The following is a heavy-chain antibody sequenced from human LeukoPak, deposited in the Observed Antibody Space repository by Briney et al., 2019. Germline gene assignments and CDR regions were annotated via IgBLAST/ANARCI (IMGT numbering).Heavy chain of an antibody. D-gene: IGHD3-9*01. J-gene: IGHJ4*02. Sequence: GGSLRLSCAASGFTFSTYWIPGSPQPPGKGRVWVSRIRPEGTTTAYADSVKGRFTISRDNAKNTLFLQMNSLSAEDTAVYYCARDLDWILFDYWGQGTLVTVSS. CDR1: GFTFSTYW. CDR2: IRPEGTTT. V-gene: IGHV3-74*03. CDR3: ARDLDWILFDY.